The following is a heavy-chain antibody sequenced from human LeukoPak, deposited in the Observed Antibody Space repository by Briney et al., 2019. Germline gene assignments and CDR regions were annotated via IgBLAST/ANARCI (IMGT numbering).Heavy chain of an antibody. CDR3: ARDNLLDAFDI. V-gene: IGHV1-2*06. CDR2: INPNSGGT. Sequence: GASVKVSCKASGYTFTVYYIHWVRQAPGQGLEWMGRINPNSGGTNYAQKFQGRVTMTRDTSISTAYMELSRLRSDDTAVYYCARDNLLDAFDIWGQGTMVTVSS. CDR1: GYTFTVYY. J-gene: IGHJ3*02.